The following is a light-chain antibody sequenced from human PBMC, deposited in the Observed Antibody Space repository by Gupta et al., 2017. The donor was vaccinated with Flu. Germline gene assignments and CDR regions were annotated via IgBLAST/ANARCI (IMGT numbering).Light chain of an antibody. Sequence: EIVLTQSPGTLSLSPGERATLSCRTSQSVSSYLAWYQQKPGQAPRLLIYDASNRATDIPARFSGSGSGTDFTLTISSLESEDFAVYYCQQRSNWPLTFGGGTKVEIK. CDR1: QSVSSY. CDR3: QQRSNWPLT. CDR2: DAS. V-gene: IGKV3-11*01. J-gene: IGKJ4*01.